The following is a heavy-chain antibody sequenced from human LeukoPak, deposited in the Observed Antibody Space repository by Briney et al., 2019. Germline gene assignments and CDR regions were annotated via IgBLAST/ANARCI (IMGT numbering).Heavy chain of an antibody. D-gene: IGHD2-21*01. V-gene: IGHV3-30-3*01. CDR3: ARAPAGDWDPYFDY. CDR1: GFTFSSYA. Sequence: GGSLRLSCAASGFTFSSYAMHWVRQAPGKGLEWVAVISYDGSNKYYADSVKGRFTISRDNSKNTLYLQMNSLRAEDTAVYYCARAPAGDWDPYFDYWGQGTLVTVSS. J-gene: IGHJ4*02. CDR2: ISYDGSNK.